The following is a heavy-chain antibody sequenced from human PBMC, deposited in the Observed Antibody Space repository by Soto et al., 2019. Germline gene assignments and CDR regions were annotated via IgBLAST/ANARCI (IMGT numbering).Heavy chain of an antibody. CDR2: INHSGST. CDR1: GGNFSGYD. CDR3: ARDKITGLFDY. Sequence: SETLSLTSAVYGGNFSGYDWTWIRQPPGTGLEWIGEINHSGSTNYNPSLKSRVTISVDTSKNQFSLKLTSVTAADTAVYYCARDKITGLFDYWGQGTLVTVSS. J-gene: IGHJ4*02. D-gene: IGHD2-8*02. V-gene: IGHV4-34*01.